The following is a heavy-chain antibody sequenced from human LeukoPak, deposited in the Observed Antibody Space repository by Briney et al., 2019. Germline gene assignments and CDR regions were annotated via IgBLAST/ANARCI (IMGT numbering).Heavy chain of an antibody. CDR1: GYSISSGFY. CDR2: IYHSGNT. Sequence: SETLSLTCTVSGYSISSGFYWGWIRQPPGKGLEWIGSIYHSGNTYYNPSLKSRVTISVDTSKNQFSLKVSSVTAADTAVYYCARGGYCGGDCYFYYWGQGTLVTVSS. D-gene: IGHD2-21*02. CDR3: ARGGYCGGDCYFYY. V-gene: IGHV4-38-2*02. J-gene: IGHJ4*02.